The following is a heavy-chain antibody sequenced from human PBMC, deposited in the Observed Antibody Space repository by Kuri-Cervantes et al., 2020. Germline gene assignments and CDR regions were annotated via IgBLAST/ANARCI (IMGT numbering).Heavy chain of an antibody. J-gene: IGHJ4*02. CDR2: INHSGST. D-gene: IGHD6-19*01. CDR1: GGSFSGYY. Sequence: SETLSLTCAVYGGSFSGYYWSWIRQPPGKGLEWIGEINHSGSTNYNPSLKSRVTISVDTSKNQFSLKLSSVTAADTAVYYRARSPGSGWSNWGQGTLVTVSS. V-gene: IGHV4-34*01. CDR3: ARSPGSGWSN.